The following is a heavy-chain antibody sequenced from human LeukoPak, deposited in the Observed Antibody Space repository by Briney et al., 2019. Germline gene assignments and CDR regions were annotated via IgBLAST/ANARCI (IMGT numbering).Heavy chain of an antibody. CDR3: ARGRLGLQPDG. CDR1: GGTFSSYA. D-gene: IGHD5-24*01. V-gene: IGHV1-69*04. Sequence: ASVKVSCKASGGTFSSYAISWVRQAPGQGLEWMGRIIPILGIANYARKFQGRVTITADKSTSTAYMELSSLRSEDTAVYYCARGRLGLQPDGWGQGTLVTVSS. CDR2: IIPILGIA. J-gene: IGHJ4*02.